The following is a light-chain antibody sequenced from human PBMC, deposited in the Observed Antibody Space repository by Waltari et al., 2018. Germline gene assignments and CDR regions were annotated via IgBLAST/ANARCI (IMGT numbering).Light chain of an antibody. J-gene: IGLJ1*01. V-gene: IGLV1-40*01. Sequence: QSVLTQPPSMSGAPGQRVTIPCTGSSSNIGAHYDVHWYQQLPETSPKRPIYANNNQPEEVHDRFSASTSGTSAFLAIAGLKPEDEAVYYCQSFDASLGYVVGTGTRVTVL. CDR3: QSFDASLGYV. CDR1: SSNIGAHYD. CDR2: ANN.